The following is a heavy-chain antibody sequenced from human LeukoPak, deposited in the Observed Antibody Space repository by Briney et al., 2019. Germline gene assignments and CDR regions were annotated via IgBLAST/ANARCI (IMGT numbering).Heavy chain of an antibody. Sequence: KPGGSLRLSCVASGFAFSSYSMDWVRQAPGKGLEWVSSISSSSSYEYYTDSVKGRFTISRDNAKNSLYLQMNSLRAEDTAVYYCARSAAGTYYWGQGTLVTVSS. D-gene: IGHD1-1*01. CDR1: GFAFSSYS. V-gene: IGHV3-21*01. CDR3: ARSAAGTYY. CDR2: ISSSSSYE. J-gene: IGHJ4*02.